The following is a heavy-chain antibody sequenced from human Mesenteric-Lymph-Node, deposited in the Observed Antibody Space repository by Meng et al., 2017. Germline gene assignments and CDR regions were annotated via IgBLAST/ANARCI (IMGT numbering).Heavy chain of an antibody. V-gene: IGHV1-18*04. CDR3: ARPRYSGYDLDGMDV. J-gene: IGHJ6*02. CDR2: ISAYNGNT. Sequence: ASVKVSCKASGYTFTGYYMHWVRQAPGQGLEWMGWISAYNGNTNYAQKLQGRVTMTTDTSTSTAYMELRSLRSDDTAVYYCARPRYSGYDLDGMDVWGQGTTVTVSS. CDR1: GYTFTGYY. D-gene: IGHD5-12*01.